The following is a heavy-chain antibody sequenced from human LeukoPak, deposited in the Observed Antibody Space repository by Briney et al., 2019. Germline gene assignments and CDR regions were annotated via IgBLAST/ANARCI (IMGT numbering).Heavy chain of an antibody. V-gene: IGHV4-30-4*08. CDR3: ARERGGSGFVDY. D-gene: IGHD3-10*01. Sequence: SETLSLTCAVYGGSFSGYYWSWIRQPPGKGLEWIGYIYYSGSTYYNPSLKSRVTISVDTSKNQFSLKLSSVTAADTAVYYCARERGGSGFVDYWGQGTLVTVSS. CDR1: GGSFSGYY. CDR2: IYYSGST. J-gene: IGHJ4*02.